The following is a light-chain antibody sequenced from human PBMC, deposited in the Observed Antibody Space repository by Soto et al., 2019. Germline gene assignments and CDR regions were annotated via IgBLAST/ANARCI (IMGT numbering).Light chain of an antibody. CDR2: GAS. Sequence: EIVLTQSPGTLSLSPGERATLSCRASQSVSSSYLAWYQQKPGQAPRLLIYGASSRATGIPYRFSGSGSGTYFTLTISRLKPEDFAVYYCQQYGSSPYTFGQGTKLEIK. V-gene: IGKV3-20*01. J-gene: IGKJ2*01. CDR3: QQYGSSPYT. CDR1: QSVSSSY.